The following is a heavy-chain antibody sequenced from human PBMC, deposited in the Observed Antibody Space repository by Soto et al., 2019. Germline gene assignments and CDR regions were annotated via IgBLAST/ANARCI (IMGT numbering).Heavy chain of an antibody. Sequence: SLRLSCAAAGFTFDDLAMHWFLQVPGKGLEWVSGIDWNSGNIAYGDSVKGRFIISRDNVKNILYLQMNSLRAEDTALYFCAKDLRATILGSLEYWGQGTLVTGSS. CDR2: IDWNSGNI. D-gene: IGHD3-3*01. CDR3: AKDLRATILGSLEY. CDR1: GFTFDDLA. V-gene: IGHV3-9*01. J-gene: IGHJ4*02.